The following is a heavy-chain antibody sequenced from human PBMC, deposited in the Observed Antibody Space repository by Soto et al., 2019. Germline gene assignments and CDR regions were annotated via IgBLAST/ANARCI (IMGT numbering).Heavy chain of an antibody. CDR3: ARDSIKTRGMDV. CDR1: GDTFSTHA. CDR2: IIPRSGTV. Sequence: QVQLVQSGAEVKKPGSSVKVSCLASGDTFSTHAISWVRQAPGQGLEWMGGIIPRSGTVNYAQKFRGRFTITADKSTSTVYMALNTLRSQDTAIYYCARDSIKTRGMDVWGQGTTVTVSS. V-gene: IGHV1-69*06. J-gene: IGHJ6*02.